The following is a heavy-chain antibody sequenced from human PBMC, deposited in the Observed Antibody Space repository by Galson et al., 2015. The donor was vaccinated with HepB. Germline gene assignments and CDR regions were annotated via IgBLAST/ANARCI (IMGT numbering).Heavy chain of an antibody. CDR3: ASRISSSGY. CDR1: GFTFSSYA. J-gene: IGHJ4*02. Sequence: SLRLSCAASGFTFSSYAMHWVRQAPGKGLEWVAVIWYDGSNKYYADSVKGRFTISRDNAKNSLYLQMNSLRAEDTAVYYCASRISSSGYWGQGTLVTVSS. V-gene: IGHV3-33*08. CDR2: IWYDGSNK. D-gene: IGHD2-21*01.